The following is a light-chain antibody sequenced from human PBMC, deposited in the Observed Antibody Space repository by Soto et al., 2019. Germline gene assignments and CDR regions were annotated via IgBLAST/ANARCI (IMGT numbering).Light chain of an antibody. J-gene: IGLJ1*01. CDR2: EDN. V-gene: IGLV6-57*03. CDR1: GGSIASGY. Sequence: NFMLTQPHSVSGSPGKTVTISCTRRGGSIASGYVQWDQQRPGSAPTTVIYEDNQRPSGVPDRFSGSIDRSSNSASLTISGLKTEDEADYYCQSYHSSTPYVFGTGTKLTVL. CDR3: QSYHSSTPYV.